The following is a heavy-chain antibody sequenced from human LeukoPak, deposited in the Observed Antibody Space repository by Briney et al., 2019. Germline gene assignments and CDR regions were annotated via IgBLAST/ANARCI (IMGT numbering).Heavy chain of an antibody. CDR3: ARGRRGTLTIMVGDS. CDR1: GYPFSTYD. CDR2: VNPKSGNT. V-gene: IGHV1-8*01. J-gene: IGHJ4*02. Sequence: AASVKVSCKASGYPFSTYDINWVRQATGQGLEWMGWVNPKSGNTAYAQKFQGRVTMTRNASINTIYMELSSLRSEDTAVYYCARGRRGTLTIMVGDSWGQGSLVTVSS. D-gene: IGHD2-8*01.